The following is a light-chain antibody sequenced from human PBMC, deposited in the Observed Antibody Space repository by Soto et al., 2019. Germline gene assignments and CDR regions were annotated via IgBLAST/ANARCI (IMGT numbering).Light chain of an antibody. CDR3: QQYNNWPPIT. J-gene: IGKJ3*01. Sequence: EIVMTQSPATLSVSPGERATLSCRASQSVSGNLAWYQQKPGQAPRLLIYAASTRATGIPARFSGRGSGTEFTLTISSLQSEDLAVYYCQQYNNWPPITCGPGTKVDIK. V-gene: IGKV3-15*01. CDR2: AAS. CDR1: QSVSGN.